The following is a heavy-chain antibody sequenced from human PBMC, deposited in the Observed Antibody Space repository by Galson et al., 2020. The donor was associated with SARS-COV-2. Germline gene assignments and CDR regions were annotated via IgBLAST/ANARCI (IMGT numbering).Heavy chain of an antibody. J-gene: IGHJ3*01. CDR2: ISAGLTYI. V-gene: IGHV3-21*01. D-gene: IGHD2-2*02. Sequence: GGSLRLSCTASGFTFSNRGMNWVRQAPGKGLEWVSFISAGLTYIYYADSVKGRFAISRDNAENSLSLQMNSLRDEDTAVYYCARGDIPIPVTDAFELWGQGTLVTVSS. CDR3: ARGDIPIPVTDAFEL. CDR1: GFTFSNRG.